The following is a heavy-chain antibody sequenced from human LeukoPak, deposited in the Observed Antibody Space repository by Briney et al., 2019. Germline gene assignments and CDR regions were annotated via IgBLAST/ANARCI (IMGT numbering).Heavy chain of an antibody. CDR2: ISESGTST. Sequence: GGSLRLSCAASGFTFYNYAMAWVRQAPGKGLEWVSTISESGTSTYYADSVKGRFTISRDNSKNTLYLQMNSLRAEDTAVYYCAKEIVAASTIDYWGQGTLVTVSS. D-gene: IGHD5-12*01. CDR3: AKEIVAASTIDY. V-gene: IGHV3-23*01. CDR1: GFTFYNYA. J-gene: IGHJ4*02.